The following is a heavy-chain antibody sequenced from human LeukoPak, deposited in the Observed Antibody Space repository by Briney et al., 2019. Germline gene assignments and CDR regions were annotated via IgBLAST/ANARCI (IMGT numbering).Heavy chain of an antibody. CDR2: INPNTGGA. J-gene: IGHJ4*02. V-gene: IGHV1-2*02. CDR1: GYTFTGYF. CDR3: ASAYDSRGDNSPYFDY. D-gene: IGHD3-22*01. Sequence: ASVKVSCKASGYTFTGYFMHWVRQAPGQGLEWMAWINPNTGGARYAQKFQGRVTVTRDTSISTAYMELSSLRSDDTAVYYCASAYDSRGDNSPYFDYWGQGTLVTVSS.